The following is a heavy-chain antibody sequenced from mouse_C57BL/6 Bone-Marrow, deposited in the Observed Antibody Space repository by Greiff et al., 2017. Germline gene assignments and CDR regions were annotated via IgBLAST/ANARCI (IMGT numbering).Heavy chain of an antibody. CDR2: INPYNGGT. CDR3: AGYYYYGSYWYFDV. D-gene: IGHD1-1*01. J-gene: IGHJ1*03. CDR1: GYTFTDYY. V-gene: IGHV1-19*01. Sequence: VQLKESGPVLVKPGASVKMSCKASGYTFTDYYMNWVKQSHGKSLEWIGVINPYNGGTSYNQKFKGKATLTVDKSSSTAYMELNSLTSEDSAVYYCAGYYYYGSYWYFDVWGTGTTVTVSS.